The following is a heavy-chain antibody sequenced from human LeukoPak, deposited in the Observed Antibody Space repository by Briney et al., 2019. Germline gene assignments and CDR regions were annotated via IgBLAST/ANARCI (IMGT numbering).Heavy chain of an antibody. CDR2: IWYDGSNK. CDR1: GFSFSSYG. V-gene: IGHV3-33*08. CDR3: ARDRRNGDEGCDH. D-gene: IGHD1-1*01. Sequence: GGSLRLPCAASGFSFSSYGIHWVRQAPGKGLEWVATIWYDGSNKYYADSVKGRFTISRDNSKNTLSLQMNSLRAEDTAVYYCARDRRNGDEGCDHWGQGTLVTVSS. J-gene: IGHJ4*02.